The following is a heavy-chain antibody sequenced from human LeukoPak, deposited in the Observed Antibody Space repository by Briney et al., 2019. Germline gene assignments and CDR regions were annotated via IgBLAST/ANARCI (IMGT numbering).Heavy chain of an antibody. V-gene: IGHV4-34*01. CDR1: GGSFSGYY. D-gene: IGHD1-26*01. CDR3: ARHRIVGATTCFDY. CDR2: INHSGST. Sequence: SETLSLTCAVYGGSFSGYYWSWIRQPPGKGLEWIGEINHSGSTNYNPSLKSRVTISVDTSKNQFSLKLSSVTAADTAVYYCARHRIVGATTCFDYWGQGTLVTVSS. J-gene: IGHJ4*02.